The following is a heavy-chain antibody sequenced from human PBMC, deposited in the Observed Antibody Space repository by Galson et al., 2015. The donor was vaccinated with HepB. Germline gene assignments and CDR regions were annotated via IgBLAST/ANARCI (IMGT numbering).Heavy chain of an antibody. CDR3: ARDEQVEAARPIYNYYGLDV. CDR2: IKHDGSEK. J-gene: IGHJ6*02. V-gene: IGHV3-7*03. Sequence: SLRLSCATSTFTFSRYWMSWVRQAPGKGLEWVAHIKHDGSEKYYVDSVKGRFTISRDNAQNSLYLQMNSLRAEDTAVYYCARDEQVEAARPIYNYYGLDVWGQGTTVTVSS. CDR1: TFTFSRYW. D-gene: IGHD6-6*01.